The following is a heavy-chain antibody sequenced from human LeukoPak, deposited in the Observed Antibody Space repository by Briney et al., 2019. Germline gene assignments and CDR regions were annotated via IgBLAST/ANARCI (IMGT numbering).Heavy chain of an antibody. CDR3: AISDGYCSSTTCYNPFDY. Sequence: SQTLSLTCTVSGGSISSSNYWWSWIRQHPGKGLEWIGYIYYSGSTYHNPSLKSRASLSVDTSKNQFSLKLSSVTAADTAVYYCAISDGYCSSTTCYNPFDYWGQGTLVTVSS. V-gene: IGHV4-31*03. CDR1: GGSISSSNYW. CDR2: IYYSGST. D-gene: IGHD2-2*02. J-gene: IGHJ4*02.